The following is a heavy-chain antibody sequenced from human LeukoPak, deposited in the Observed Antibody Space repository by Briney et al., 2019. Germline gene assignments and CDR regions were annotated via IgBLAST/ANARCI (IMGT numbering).Heavy chain of an antibody. D-gene: IGHD3-10*01. CDR2: ISGSAGST. Sequence: SGGSLRLTCAASGFSFSSYAMSWVRQAPGKGLEWVSAISGSAGSTYSADSVKGRFTISRDNAKNSLYLQMNSLRAEDTAVYYCARTTGGSGSYFFDYWGQGTLVTVSS. J-gene: IGHJ4*02. CDR3: ARTTGGSGSYFFDY. CDR1: GFSFSSYA. V-gene: IGHV3-23*01.